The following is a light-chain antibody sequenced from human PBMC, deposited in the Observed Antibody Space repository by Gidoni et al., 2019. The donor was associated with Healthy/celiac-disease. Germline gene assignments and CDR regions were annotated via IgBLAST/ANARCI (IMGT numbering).Light chain of an antibody. V-gene: IGKV1-33*01. CDR2: DAS. CDR1: QDISNY. Sequence: DIQMTQSPSSLSASVGDRVTITCQASQDISNYLNWYKQKPGKPPKLLIYDASNLETGVPSRFSGSGSGTDFTFTISSLQPEDIATYYCQQYDNLPPLTFGGGTKVEIK. J-gene: IGKJ4*01. CDR3: QQYDNLPPLT.